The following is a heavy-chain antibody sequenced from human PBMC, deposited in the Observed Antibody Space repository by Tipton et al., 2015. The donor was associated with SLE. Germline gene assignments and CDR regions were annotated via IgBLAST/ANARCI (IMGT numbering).Heavy chain of an antibody. CDR2: ISAYNGNT. J-gene: IGHJ4*02. CDR3: SRVALSGYSYGLSYFDY. CDR1: GYTFTSYG. D-gene: IGHD5-18*01. V-gene: IGHV1-18*01. Sequence: QLVQSGAEVKKPGASVKVSCKASGYTFTSYGISWVRQAPGQGLEWMGWISAYNGNTNHAQKLQGRFTMTTDTSTSTADMELRSLRSDDTAVYYCSRVALSGYSYGLSYFDYWGQGTLVTVSS.